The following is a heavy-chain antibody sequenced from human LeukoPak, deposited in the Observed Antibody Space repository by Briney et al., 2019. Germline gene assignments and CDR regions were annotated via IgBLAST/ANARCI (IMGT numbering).Heavy chain of an antibody. D-gene: IGHD3-3*01. V-gene: IGHV3-74*01. J-gene: IGHJ6*02. CDR2: INSDGSST. CDR1: GFTFSSYW. Sequence: PGGSLRLSCAASGFTFSSYWMHWVRQAPGKGLVWVSRINSDGSSTSYADSVKGRFTISRDNAKNTLYLQMNSLRAEDTAVYYCARDPDTYYDFWSGYYTYYYGMDVWGQGTTVTVSS. CDR3: ARDPDTYYDFWSGYYTYYYGMDV.